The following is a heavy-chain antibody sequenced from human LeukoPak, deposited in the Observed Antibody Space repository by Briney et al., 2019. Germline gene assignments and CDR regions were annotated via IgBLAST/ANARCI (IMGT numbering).Heavy chain of an antibody. CDR3: ARENAGYYSRTFDY. Sequence: PGGSLRPSCAASGFTFSSYNMNWVRQARGKGLEWVSSVSSSSTYIYYADSVKGRFTISRDNAKNSLYLQVNSLRAEDTAVYYCARENAGYYSRTFDYWGQGTLVTVSS. CDR1: GFTFSSYN. CDR2: VSSSSTYI. J-gene: IGHJ4*02. V-gene: IGHV3-21*01. D-gene: IGHD3-9*01.